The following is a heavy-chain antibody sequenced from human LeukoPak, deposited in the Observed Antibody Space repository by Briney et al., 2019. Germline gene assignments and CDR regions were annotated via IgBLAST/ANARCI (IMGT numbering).Heavy chain of an antibody. CDR1: GFTVSSNY. D-gene: IGHD6-19*01. Sequence: GGSLRLSRAASGFTVSSNYMSWVRQAPGKGLEWVSVIYSGGSTYYADSVKGRFTISRDNSKNTLYLQMNSLRAEDTAVYYCARDRSSGNYYYYYGMDVWGQGTTVTVSS. J-gene: IGHJ6*02. V-gene: IGHV3-66*01. CDR3: ARDRSSGNYYYYYGMDV. CDR2: IYSGGST.